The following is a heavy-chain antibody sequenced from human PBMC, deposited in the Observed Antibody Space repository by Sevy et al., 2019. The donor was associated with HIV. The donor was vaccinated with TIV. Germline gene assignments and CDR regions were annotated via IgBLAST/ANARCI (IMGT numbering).Heavy chain of an antibody. D-gene: IGHD3-10*01. V-gene: IGHV3-72*01. CDR3: ARELWYGELGGWFDP. CDR1: GFSFSDYN. Sequence: GGSLRLSCEASGFSFSDYNMDWVRQAPGRGLEWLGRSGNKANIYTTQYAASVKGRFSISRDDLKNLLSLQMNSLNTEDTAVYYCARELWYGELGGWFDPWGQGTLVTVSS. CDR2: SGNKANIYTT. J-gene: IGHJ5*02.